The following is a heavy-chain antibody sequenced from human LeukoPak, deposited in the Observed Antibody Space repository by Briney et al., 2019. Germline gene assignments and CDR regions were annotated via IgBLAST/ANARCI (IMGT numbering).Heavy chain of an antibody. Sequence: PGGSLRLSCAASGFTFSSYAMHWVRQAPGMGLEWVAVISSDGGNKFYTDSVKGRFTISRDNSKDTLYLQMNSLRAEDTAVYYCARGGQGYIFGQSDYWGQGTLVTVSS. CDR1: GFTFSSYA. CDR2: ISSDGGNK. CDR3: ARGGQGYIFGQSDY. J-gene: IGHJ4*02. D-gene: IGHD5-18*01. V-gene: IGHV3-30*10.